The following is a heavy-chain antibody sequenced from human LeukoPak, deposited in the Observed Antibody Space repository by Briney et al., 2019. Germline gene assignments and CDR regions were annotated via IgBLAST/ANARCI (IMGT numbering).Heavy chain of an antibody. D-gene: IGHD3-22*01. CDR2: ISSSSSYI. CDR1: GFTFSSYS. J-gene: IGHJ4*02. Sequence: GGSLRLSCAASGFTFSSYSMNWVRQAPGKGLEWVSSISSSSSYIYYADSVKGRFSISRDNSKNTLYLQMNSLRGEDTAVYYCAKENWVYNWKYDSSGSGINYWGRGTLVTVSS. CDR3: AKENWVYNWKYDSSGSGINY. V-gene: IGHV3-21*04.